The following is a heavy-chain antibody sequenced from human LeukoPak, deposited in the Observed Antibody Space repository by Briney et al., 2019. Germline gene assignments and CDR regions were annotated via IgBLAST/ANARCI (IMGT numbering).Heavy chain of an antibody. V-gene: IGHV4-34*01. D-gene: IGHD6-19*01. J-gene: IGHJ6*02. Sequence: SETLSLTCAVYGGSFSGYYWSWIRQPPGKGLEWIGEINHSGSTNYNPSLKSRVTISVDTSKNQFSLKLSSVTAADTAVYYCARAPSSGWNYYYYGMDVWGQGTTVTVSS. CDR1: GGSFSGYY. CDR3: ARAPSSGWNYYYYGMDV. CDR2: INHSGST.